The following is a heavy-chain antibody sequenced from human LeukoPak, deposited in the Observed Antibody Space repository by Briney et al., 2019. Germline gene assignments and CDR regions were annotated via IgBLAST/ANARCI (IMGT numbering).Heavy chain of an antibody. J-gene: IGHJ4*02. D-gene: IGHD3-3*01. V-gene: IGHV3-11*01. CDR3: ARDLEYLNFDY. CDR2: ISSSGSTI. CDR1: GFTFSDYY. Sequence: GGSLRLSCAASGFTFSDYYMSWIRPAPGKGLEWVSYISSSGSTIYYADSVKGRFTISRDNAKNSLYLQMNSLRAEDTAVYYCARDLEYLNFDYWGQGTLVTVSS.